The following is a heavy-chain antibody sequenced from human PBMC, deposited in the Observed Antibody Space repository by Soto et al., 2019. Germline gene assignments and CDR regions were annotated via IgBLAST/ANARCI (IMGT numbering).Heavy chain of an antibody. CDR2: IYHSGNT. CDR3: ATVSRSSYYGRDV. D-gene: IGHD1-26*01. V-gene: IGHV4-4*02. J-gene: IGHJ6*02. CDR1: GGSISSSNW. Sequence: QVQLQESGPGLVKPSGTLSLTCAVSGGSISSSNWWSWVRQPPGKGLEWLGEIYHSGNTNHNPSPQRRATXSXDXXNNQCSRKLNSVTAADAAVYSCATVSRSSYYGRDVSGRGTTVTVSS.